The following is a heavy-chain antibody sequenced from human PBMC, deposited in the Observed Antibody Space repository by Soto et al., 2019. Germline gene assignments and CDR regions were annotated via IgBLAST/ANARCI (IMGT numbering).Heavy chain of an antibody. CDR1: GGSISSYY. V-gene: IGHV4-59*08. CDR3: ARHENMAVAGTIDY. D-gene: IGHD6-19*01. J-gene: IGHJ4*02. Sequence: PSETLSLTCTVSGGSISSYYWSWLRQPPGKGLEWIGYIYYSGSTNYNPSLKSRVTISVDTSKNQFSLKLSSVTAADTAVYYCARHENMAVAGTIDYWGQGTLVTVSS. CDR2: IYYSGST.